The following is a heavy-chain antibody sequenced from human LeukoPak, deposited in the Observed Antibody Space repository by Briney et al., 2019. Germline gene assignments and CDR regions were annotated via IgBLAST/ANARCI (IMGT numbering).Heavy chain of an antibody. CDR2: IASDGSHT. CDR1: GFTFSTYF. Sequence: PGRSLRLSCAASGFTFSTYFMHWVRQAPGKGLEWVADIASDGSHTFYVESVKGRFTISRDNSKNTLYLQMNSLRAEDTAVYFCARERQDTILHSGAFDIWGQGIMATVSS. CDR3: ARERQDTILHSGAFDI. D-gene: IGHD2-21*01. V-gene: IGHV3-30-3*01. J-gene: IGHJ3*02.